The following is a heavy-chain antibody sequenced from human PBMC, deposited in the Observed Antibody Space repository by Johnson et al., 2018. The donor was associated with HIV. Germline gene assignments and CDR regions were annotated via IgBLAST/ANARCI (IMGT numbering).Heavy chain of an antibody. CDR3: ARDSGRYSSSWATFGAFDI. CDR2: ISYDGSNK. CDR1: GFTFSSYA. D-gene: IGHD6-13*01. V-gene: IGHV3-30*04. J-gene: IGHJ3*02. Sequence: QVQLVESGGGVVQPGRSLRLSCAASGFTFSSYAMHWVRQAPGKGLEWVAVISYDGSNKYYADSVRGRFTISRDNSKNTLYLQMNSLRAEDTAVYDCARDSGRYSSSWATFGAFDIWGQGTMVTVSS.